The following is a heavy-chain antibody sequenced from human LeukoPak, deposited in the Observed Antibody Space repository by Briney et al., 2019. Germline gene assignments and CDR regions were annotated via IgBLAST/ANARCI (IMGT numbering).Heavy chain of an antibody. CDR3: AKDRATSYYYDSSGLTREDY. CDR2: ISGSGGST. CDR1: GFIVSSSN. V-gene: IGHV3-23*01. J-gene: IGHJ4*02. Sequence: PGGSLRLSCAASGFIVSSSNMNWVRQAPGKGLEWVSAISGSGGSTYYADSVKGRFTISRDNSKNTLYLQMNSLRAEDTAVYYCAKDRATSYYYDSSGLTREDYWGQGTLVTVSS. D-gene: IGHD3-22*01.